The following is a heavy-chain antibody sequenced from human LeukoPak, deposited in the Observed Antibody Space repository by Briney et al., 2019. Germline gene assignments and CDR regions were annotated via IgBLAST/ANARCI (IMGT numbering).Heavy chain of an antibody. Sequence: PSETLSLTCTVSGGSISSSSYYWGWIRQPPGKELEWIGNIYDSGTIYYNPSLKSRVTISVDTSKNQFSLKLSSVTAADTAVYYCARGGYCSGGSCYATYGYWGQGTLVTVSS. CDR3: ARGGYCSGGSCYATYGY. V-gene: IGHV4-39*07. CDR2: IYDSGTI. CDR1: GGSISSSSYY. J-gene: IGHJ4*02. D-gene: IGHD2-15*01.